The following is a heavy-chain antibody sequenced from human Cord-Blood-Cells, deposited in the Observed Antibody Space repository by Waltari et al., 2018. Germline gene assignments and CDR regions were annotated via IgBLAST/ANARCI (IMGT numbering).Heavy chain of an antibody. Sequence: QVQLVESGGGVVQPGRSLRLACAASGFTFSSQGLHWVRQAPGKGLEWVAVIWYDGSNKYYADYVKGRFTISRDNSKNTLYLQMNSLRAEDTAVYYCARGTTVVSRGSNAFDIWGQGTMVTVSS. CDR1: GFTFSSQG. CDR3: ARGTTVVSRGSNAFDI. V-gene: IGHV3-33*01. CDR2: IWYDGSNK. J-gene: IGHJ3*02. D-gene: IGHD4-17*01.